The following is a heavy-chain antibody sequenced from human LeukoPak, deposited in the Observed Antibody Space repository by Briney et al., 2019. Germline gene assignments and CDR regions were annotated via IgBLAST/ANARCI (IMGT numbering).Heavy chain of an antibody. CDR2: ISGSGGST. J-gene: IGHJ4*02. D-gene: IGHD3-22*01. Sequence: GGSLRLSCAASGFTFSSYAMSWVRQAPGKGLEWVSAISGSGGSTYYADSVKGRFTISRDNSKNTLYLQMNSLRAEDTAVYYCARLIITMIVVPSGGYFDYWGQGTLVTVSS. CDR3: ARLIITMIVVPSGGYFDY. V-gene: IGHV3-23*01. CDR1: GFTFSSYA.